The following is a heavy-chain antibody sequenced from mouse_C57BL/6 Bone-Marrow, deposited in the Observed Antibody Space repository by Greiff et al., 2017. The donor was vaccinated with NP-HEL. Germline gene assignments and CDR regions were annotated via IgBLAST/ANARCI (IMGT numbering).Heavy chain of an antibody. D-gene: IGHD1-1*01. CDR2: IFPGSGST. CDR1: GYTFTDYY. V-gene: IGHV1-75*01. J-gene: IGHJ2*01. CDR3: ARPSYYYGSTYFDY. Sequence: QVQLQQSGPELVKPGASVKISCKASGYTFTDYYINWVKQRPGQGLEWLGWIFPGSGSTYYNEKFKGKATLTVDKSSSTAYMLLSSLTSEDSAVYFCARPSYYYGSTYFDYWGQGTTLTVSS.